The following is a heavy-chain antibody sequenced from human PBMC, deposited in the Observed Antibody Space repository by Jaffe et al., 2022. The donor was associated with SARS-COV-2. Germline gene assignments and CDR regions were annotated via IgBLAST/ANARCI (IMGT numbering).Heavy chain of an antibody. J-gene: IGHJ5*02. CDR3: AHRGGYYDKWFDP. Sequence: QITLKESGPTLVKPTQTLTLTCTFSGFSLTTNGAGVGWIRQPPGKALEWLALIYWDGDMAFNPFLESRLTITKDTSKNQVVLVMTNMDPVDTATYYCAHRGGYYDKWFDPWGQGTQVTVSS. CDR2: IYWDGDM. CDR1: GFSLTTNGAG. V-gene: IGHV2-5*02. D-gene: IGHD3-16*01.